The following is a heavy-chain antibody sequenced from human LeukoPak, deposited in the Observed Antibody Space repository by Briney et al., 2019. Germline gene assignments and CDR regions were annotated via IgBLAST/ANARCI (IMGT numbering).Heavy chain of an antibody. Sequence: PGGSLRLSCAASGFTVSSTYMSWVRQAPGKGLEWVANIKQDGSEKYYVDSVKGRFTISRDNANDSLYLQMNSLRVEDTAVYYCARGAGAMDVWGQGTTVTVSS. CDR1: GFTVSSTY. CDR3: ARGAGAMDV. J-gene: IGHJ6*02. V-gene: IGHV3-7*05. CDR2: IKQDGSEK.